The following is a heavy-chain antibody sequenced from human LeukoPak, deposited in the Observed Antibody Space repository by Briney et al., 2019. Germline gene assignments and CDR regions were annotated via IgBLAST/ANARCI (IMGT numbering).Heavy chain of an antibody. CDR2: INTDTGNP. CDR3: ARDLSGLCTGASCYSNNRFDP. D-gene: IGHD2-15*01. Sequence: GASVKVSCKASGYTFSRHAINWVRQAPGQGLKWMGWINTDTGNPRYAQGFRGRFVFSFDTSVSTAYLQISGLKAEDTAVYYCARDLSGLCTGASCYSNNRFDPWGQGTPVIVSA. V-gene: IGHV7-4-1*02. CDR1: GYTFSRHA. J-gene: IGHJ5*02.